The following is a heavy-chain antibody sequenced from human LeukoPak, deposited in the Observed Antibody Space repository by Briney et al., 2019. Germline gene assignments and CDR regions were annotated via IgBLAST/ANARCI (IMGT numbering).Heavy chain of an antibody. CDR2: ISAYNGNT. J-gene: IGHJ4*02. CDR3: ARDFPKDYYDSSGYFDY. D-gene: IGHD3-22*01. CDR1: GYTFTSYG. Sequence: GASVKVPCKASGYTFTSYGISWVRQAPGQGLEWMGWISAYNGNTNYAQKFQGRVTMTTDTSTSTSYMELRSLRSDDTAVYYCARDFPKDYYDSSGYFDYWGQGTLVTVSS. V-gene: IGHV1-18*01.